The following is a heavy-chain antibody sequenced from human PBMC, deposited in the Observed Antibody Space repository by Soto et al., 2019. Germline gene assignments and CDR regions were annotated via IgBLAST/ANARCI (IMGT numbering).Heavy chain of an antibody. D-gene: IGHD3-10*01. J-gene: IGHJ4*02. CDR2: IKEDGTEI. CDR1: GFTFSSHW. CDR3: VRSSGWTGDY. V-gene: IGHV3-7*04. Sequence: PGGSLRLSCVASGFTFSSHWMNWVRQVPGKGLEWVANIKEDGTEINYVDSVKGRFAISRDNAKNSLYLQMNSLRVDDTAVYHCVRSSGWTGDYWGQGILVTVSS.